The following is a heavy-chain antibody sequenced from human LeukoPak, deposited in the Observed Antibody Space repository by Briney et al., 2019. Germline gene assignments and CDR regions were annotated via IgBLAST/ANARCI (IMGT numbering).Heavy chain of an antibody. D-gene: IGHD3-16*02. CDR3: ARDQGDYVWGSYRPFDY. CDR1: GGTFSSYA. J-gene: IGHJ4*02. CDR2: IILIFGTA. Sequence: SVKVFCKASGGTFSSYAISWVRQAPGQGLEWMGGIILIFGTANYAQKFQGRVTITADESTSTAYMELSSLRSEDTAVYYCARDQGDYVWGSYRPFDYWGQGTLVTVSS. V-gene: IGHV1-69*13.